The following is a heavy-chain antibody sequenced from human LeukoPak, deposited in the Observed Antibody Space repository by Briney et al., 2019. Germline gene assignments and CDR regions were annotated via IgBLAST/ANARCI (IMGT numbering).Heavy chain of an antibody. J-gene: IGHJ4*02. V-gene: IGHV1-8*03. D-gene: IGHD5-18*01. CDR2: MNPNSGNT. CDR1: GYTFTSYE. Sequence: ASVKVSCTASGYTFTSYEINWGPQATGQGLEWLGWMNPNSGNTGYAQRFQGRVTITRNTSISTAYMELSSLRSEDTAVYYCARGRGYSYGSDYWGQGTLVTVSS. CDR3: ARGRGYSYGSDY.